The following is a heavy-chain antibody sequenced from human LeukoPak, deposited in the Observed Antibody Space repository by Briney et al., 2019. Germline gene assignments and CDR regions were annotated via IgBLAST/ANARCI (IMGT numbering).Heavy chain of an antibody. CDR3: AKDMTVTTSTRLDY. V-gene: IGHV3-23*01. D-gene: IGHD4-17*01. CDR2: ISGSGGST. J-gene: IGHJ4*02. CDR1: GFTFSNYA. Sequence: GGSLRLSCAPSGFTFSNYAMSWVRRAPGKGLEWVSSISGSGGSTYYADSVKGRFTISRDNSKNTLYLQMNSLRAEDTAIYFCAKDMTVTTSTRLDYWGQGTLVTVSS.